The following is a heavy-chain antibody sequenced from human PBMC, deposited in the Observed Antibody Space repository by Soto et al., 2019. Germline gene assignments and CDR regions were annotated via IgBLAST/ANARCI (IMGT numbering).Heavy chain of an antibody. J-gene: IGHJ6*03. CDR1: GFTFSSYG. D-gene: IGHD4-17*01. CDR2: IWYDGSNK. CDR3: ARDYGDLNYYYYYYMDV. V-gene: IGHV3-33*01. Sequence: GGSLRLSCAASGFTFSSYGMHWVRQAPGKGLEWVAVIWYDGSNKYYADSVKGRFTISRDNSKNTLYLQMNSLRAEDTAVYYCARDYGDLNYYYYYYMDVWGKGTTVTVSS.